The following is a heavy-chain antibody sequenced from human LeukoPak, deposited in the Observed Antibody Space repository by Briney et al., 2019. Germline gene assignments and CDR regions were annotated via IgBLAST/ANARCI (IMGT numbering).Heavy chain of an antibody. J-gene: IGHJ5*02. Sequence: SETLSLTCTVSGGSISSNSYYWGWIRQPPGKGMEWIGSIYYSGSTYYNPSLDSRVAISIDMSKNHFSLKLRSVTAADTAVYYCARTTVSWGNWFDPRGQGILVTVSS. D-gene: IGHD4-17*01. CDR2: IYYSGST. CDR3: ARTTVSWGNWFDP. V-gene: IGHV4-39*02. CDR1: GGSISSNSYY.